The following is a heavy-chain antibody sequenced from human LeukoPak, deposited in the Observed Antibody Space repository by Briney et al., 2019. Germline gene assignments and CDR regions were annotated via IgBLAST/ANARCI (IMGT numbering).Heavy chain of an antibody. D-gene: IGHD1-26*01. J-gene: IGHJ4*02. CDR1: GFTFSK. V-gene: IGHV3-48*03. CDR2: ISSSGSTI. CDR3: AGAYLWGY. Sequence: GGSLRLSCAASGFTFSKMNWVRQAPGKGLEWVSYISSSGSTIYYADSVKGRFTISRDNAKNSLYLQMNSLRAEDTAVYYCAGAYLWGYWGQGTLVTVSS.